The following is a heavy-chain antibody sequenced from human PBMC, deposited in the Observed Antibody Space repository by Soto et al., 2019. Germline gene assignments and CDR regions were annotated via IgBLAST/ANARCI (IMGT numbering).Heavy chain of an antibody. Sequence: PSETLSLTCTVSGGSISSYYLSWIRQPAGKGLEWIGRIYTSGSTNYNPSLKSRVTMSVDTSKNQFSLKLSSVTAADTAVYYCAREKYDFWSGYYLPYWGQGTLVTVSS. D-gene: IGHD3-3*01. V-gene: IGHV4-4*07. CDR3: AREKYDFWSGYYLPY. J-gene: IGHJ4*02. CDR2: IYTSGST. CDR1: GGSISSYY.